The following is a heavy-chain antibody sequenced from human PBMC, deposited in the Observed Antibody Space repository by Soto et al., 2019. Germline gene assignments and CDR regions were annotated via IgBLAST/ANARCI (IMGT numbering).Heavy chain of an antibody. D-gene: IGHD3-16*01. CDR2: ISGSGGST. Sequence: GGSLRLSCAASGFTFSSYAMSWVRQAPGKGLEWVSAISGSGGSTYYADSVKGRFTISRDNSKNTLYLQMNSLRAEDTAVYYCAKDGGTVHHPTGHFDYWGQGTLVTVSS. CDR3: AKDGGTVHHPTGHFDY. CDR1: GFTFSSYA. V-gene: IGHV3-23*01. J-gene: IGHJ4*02.